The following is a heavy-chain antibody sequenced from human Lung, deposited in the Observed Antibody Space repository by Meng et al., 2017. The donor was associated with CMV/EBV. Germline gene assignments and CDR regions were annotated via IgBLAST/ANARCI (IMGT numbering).Heavy chain of an antibody. CDR3: ARAYSSSSNGWFDP. CDR2: ISSGSAYI. CDR1: GFSFSNFY. Sequence: SCAASGFSFSNFYMNWVRQAPGKGLEWVASISSGSAYIFYADSVKGRFTISRDNAKDSLYLQMNSLRAEDTAVYYCARAYSSSSNGWFDPLGQGXLVTVSS. J-gene: IGHJ5*02. V-gene: IGHV3-21*01. D-gene: IGHD6-6*01.